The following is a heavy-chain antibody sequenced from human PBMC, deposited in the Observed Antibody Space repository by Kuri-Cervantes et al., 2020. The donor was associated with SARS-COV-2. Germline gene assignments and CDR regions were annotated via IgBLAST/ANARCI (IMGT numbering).Heavy chain of an antibody. V-gene: IGHV3-30-3*01. J-gene: IGHJ6*02. CDR1: GFTFSSYA. Sequence: GGSLRLSCAASGFTFSSYAMHWVRQAPGKGLEWVAIISYDGNNDYYADSVKGRFTLSRDNAKNSLYLQMNSLRDEDTAVYYCAREGVTGTTYYYYYGMDVWGQGTTVTVSS. D-gene: IGHD1-7*01. CDR3: AREGVTGTTYYYYYGMDV. CDR2: ISYDGNND.